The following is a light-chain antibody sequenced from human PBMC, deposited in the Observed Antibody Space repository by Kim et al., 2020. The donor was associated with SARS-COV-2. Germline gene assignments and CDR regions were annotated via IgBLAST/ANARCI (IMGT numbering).Light chain of an antibody. CDR1: QDISVC. CDR2: KAS. Sequence: DIQMTQSPSILPASVGDRVTITCRASQDISVCLAWFQYKKGEAPKLLIEKASRLQSGVPSRFSGSGSGTEFTLSVSGLQPDDFATYYCQQYMGYPYTFGQGTKLEI. J-gene: IGKJ2*01. V-gene: IGKV1-5*03. CDR3: QQYMGYPYT.